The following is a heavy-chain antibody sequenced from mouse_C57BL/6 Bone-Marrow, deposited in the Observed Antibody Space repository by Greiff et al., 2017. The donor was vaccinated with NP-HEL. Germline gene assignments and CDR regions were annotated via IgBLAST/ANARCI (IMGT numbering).Heavy chain of an antibody. J-gene: IGHJ4*01. CDR3: ARRKLGRAMDY. Sequence: VQLQQPGAELVKPGASVKMSCKASGYTFTSYWITWVKQRPGQGLEWIGDIYPGSGSTNYNEKFKRKATLTVDTSSSTAYMQLSSLTSEDSAVYYCARRKLGRAMDYWSQGTSVTVSS. D-gene: IGHD4-1*01. CDR1: GYTFTSYW. CDR2: IYPGSGST. V-gene: IGHV1-55*01.